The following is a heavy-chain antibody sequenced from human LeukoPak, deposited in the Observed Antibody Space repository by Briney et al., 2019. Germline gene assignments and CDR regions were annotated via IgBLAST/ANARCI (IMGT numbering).Heavy chain of an antibody. J-gene: IGHJ2*01. CDR1: GFTFSDYS. D-gene: IGHD3-3*01. V-gene: IGHV3-23*01. CDR2: INGSGSST. Sequence: PGGSLRLSCAASGFTFSDYSMNWVRQAPGKGLEWVSAINGSGSSTYYADSVKGRVSISRDNSKNTLYLQMNSLRVEDTALYYCARDFWDDFEYFDLWGRGTLVTVSS. CDR3: ARDFWDDFEYFDL.